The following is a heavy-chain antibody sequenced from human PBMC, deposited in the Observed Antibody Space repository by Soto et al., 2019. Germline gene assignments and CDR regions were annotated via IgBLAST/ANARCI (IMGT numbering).Heavy chain of an antibody. CDR3: ARVGMWLVYGMDV. V-gene: IGHV4-59*01. CDR2: VYYNGDT. J-gene: IGHJ6*02. Sequence: QVQLHESGPGLVKPSETLSLTCSVSGGPLSNYYWSWIRQSPGKGLEWLGGVYYNGDTEINPSFPSLVTMSVDASKNPFSLKLSSVTTAATAVYFGARVGMWLVYGMDVCGLGTTVTVSS. D-gene: IGHD5-12*01. CDR1: GGPLSNYY.